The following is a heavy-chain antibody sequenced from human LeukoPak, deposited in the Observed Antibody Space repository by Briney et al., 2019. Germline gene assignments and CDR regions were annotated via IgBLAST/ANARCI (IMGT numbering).Heavy chain of an antibody. D-gene: IGHD3-22*01. CDR1: GGSFSGYY. CDR2: INHSGST. V-gene: IGHV4-34*01. CDR3: ARVLAIYYDSSGYYQHFDY. J-gene: IGHJ4*02. Sequence: PSETLSLTCAVYGGSFSGYYWSWIRQPPGKGLEWIGEINHSGSTNYNPSLKSRVTISVDTSKNQFSPKLSSVTAADTAVYYCARVLAIYYDSSGYYQHFDYWGLGTLVTVSS.